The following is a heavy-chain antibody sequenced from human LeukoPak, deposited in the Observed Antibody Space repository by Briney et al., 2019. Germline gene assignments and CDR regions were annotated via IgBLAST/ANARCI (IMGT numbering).Heavy chain of an antibody. J-gene: IGHJ4*02. CDR1: GFTFTNYW. CDR3: ARSGYSSIVNDY. V-gene: IGHV3-7*01. Sequence: PGGSLRLFCAASGFTFTNYWMAWVRQAPGKGLEWVTNISGDGSEKYYADSVKGRFTISRDNAKKSLYLQMNSLRAEDTSVYYCARSGYSSIVNDYWGQGTQVIVSS. D-gene: IGHD6-19*01. CDR2: ISGDGSEK.